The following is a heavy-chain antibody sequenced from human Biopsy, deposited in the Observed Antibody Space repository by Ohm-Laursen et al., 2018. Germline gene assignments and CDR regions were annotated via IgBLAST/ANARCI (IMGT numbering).Heavy chain of an antibody. V-gene: IGHV4-4*07. CDR3: ARDRDRRGWFDP. J-gene: IGHJ5*02. CDR1: AGSLSSYS. D-gene: IGHD1-14*01. CDR2: IYTSGIT. Sequence: SETLSLTCTVSAGSLSSYSWSWIRQPAGKGLEWIGQIYTSGITNYNPSLKSRVTMSVDTSKNKFSLRVSSVTAADTAVYYCARDRDRRGWFDPWGQGTLVTVSS.